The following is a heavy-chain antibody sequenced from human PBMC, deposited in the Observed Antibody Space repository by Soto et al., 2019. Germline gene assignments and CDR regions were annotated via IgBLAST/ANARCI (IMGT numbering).Heavy chain of an antibody. CDR3: ARDGSTSWYSYDYHGMDV. CDR2: INQDGSEK. V-gene: IGHV3-7*05. CDR1: GFTFRTYW. D-gene: IGHD5-18*01. J-gene: IGHJ6*02. Sequence: EVQLVESGGGLVQPGGSLRLSCGASGFTFRTYWLSWVRQVPGKGLEWVANINQDGSEKNYVDSVKGRFTISRDNAKNSLYLQMSSLRAKDSALYYYARDGSTSWYSYDYHGMDVWGQGTTVTVSS.